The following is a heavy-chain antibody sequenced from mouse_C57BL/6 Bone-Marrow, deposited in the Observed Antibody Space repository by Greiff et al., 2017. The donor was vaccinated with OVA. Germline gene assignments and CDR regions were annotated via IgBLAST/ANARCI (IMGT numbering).Heavy chain of an antibody. J-gene: IGHJ4*01. V-gene: IGHV5-9-1*02. D-gene: IGHD2-1*01. CDR3: TRLLDAMDY. Sequence: EVKLVESGEGLVKPGGSLKLSCAASGFTFSSYAMSWVRQTPEKRLEWVAYISSGGDYIYDADTVKARFTISRDNARNTLYLQMSSLKSEDTAMYYCTRLLDAMDYWGQGTSVTVSS. CDR2: ISSGGDYI. CDR1: GFTFSSYA.